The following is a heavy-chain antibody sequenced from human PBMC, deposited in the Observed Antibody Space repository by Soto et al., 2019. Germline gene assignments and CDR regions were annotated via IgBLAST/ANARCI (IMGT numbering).Heavy chain of an antibody. CDR1: GFTFTNHE. V-gene: IGHV3-48*03. Sequence: GGSLRLSCEASGFTFTNHEMNWARQAPGKGLGWVAYISKSGTINYADSVKGRFTNSRDNAKNSRYLQMNSLRAEDTAVYYCARDRITRIGGAVNYYTGMDVWGQGATDTVSS. CDR2: ISKSGTI. D-gene: IGHD3-3*01. CDR3: ARDRITRIGGAVNYYTGMDV. J-gene: IGHJ6*02.